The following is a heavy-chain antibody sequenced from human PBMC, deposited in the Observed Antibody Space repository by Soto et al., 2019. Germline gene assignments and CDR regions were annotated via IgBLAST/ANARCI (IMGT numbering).Heavy chain of an antibody. Sequence: GGSLRLSCAASGFRFDEYNIHWVRQAPGKGLDWVSLITWNGANTYYADSVKGRFTISRDGTTKSVALQMTSLKREDTGLYYCARETLSYRCALDVSGPGTTVPVYS. CDR3: ARETLSYRCALDV. CDR1: GFRFDEYN. CDR2: ITWNGANT. D-gene: IGHD3-16*02. J-gene: IGHJ6*02. V-gene: IGHV3-43*01.